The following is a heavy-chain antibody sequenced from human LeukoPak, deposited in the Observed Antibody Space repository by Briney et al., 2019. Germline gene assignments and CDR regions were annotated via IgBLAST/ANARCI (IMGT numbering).Heavy chain of an antibody. J-gene: IGHJ3*02. CDR2: ISGSGGNT. CDR3: ARSYAPGYI. CDR1: RFTFSSYA. V-gene: IGHV3-23*01. D-gene: IGHD2-2*01. Sequence: PGGSLRLSCAASRFTFSSYAMSWVRQAPGKGLEWVSGISGSGGNTYYADSVKGRFTIFRDNSNNTLYLQMSSLRAEDTAVYYCARSYAPGYIWGQGTMVTVSS.